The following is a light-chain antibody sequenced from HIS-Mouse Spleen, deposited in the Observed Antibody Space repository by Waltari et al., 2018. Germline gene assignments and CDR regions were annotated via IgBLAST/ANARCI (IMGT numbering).Light chain of an antibody. CDR1: SSDVGGYNY. CDR3: SSYTSSSWV. CDR2: EVS. J-gene: IGLJ3*02. Sequence: QSALTQPASVSGSPGQSITISCTGTSSDVGGYNYVSWYQQHPGKAPKLMIYEVSNRPSGVFNRFSGSKSGNTASLTISGLQAEDEADYYCSSYTSSSWVFGGGTKLTVL. V-gene: IGLV2-14*01.